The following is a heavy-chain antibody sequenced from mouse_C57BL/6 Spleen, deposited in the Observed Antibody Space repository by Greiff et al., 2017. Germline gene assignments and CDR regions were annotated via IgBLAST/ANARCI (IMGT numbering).Heavy chain of an antibody. Sequence: QVQLQQSGAELMKPGASVKLSCKATGYTFTGYWIEWVKQRPGHGLEWIGEILPGSGSTNYNEKFKGKATVTADTSSNTAYMQLSSLTTEESAIYYSARSGDYGGNAWFAYWGQGTLVTVSA. CDR3: ARSGDYGGNAWFAY. D-gene: IGHD2-4*01. J-gene: IGHJ3*01. CDR1: GYTFTGYW. V-gene: IGHV1-9*01. CDR2: ILPGSGST.